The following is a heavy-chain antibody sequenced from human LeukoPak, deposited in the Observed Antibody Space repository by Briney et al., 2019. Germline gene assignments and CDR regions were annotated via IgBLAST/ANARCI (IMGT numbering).Heavy chain of an antibody. CDR3: AGQLELRFLEWLFDY. V-gene: IGHV3-30*03. J-gene: IGHJ4*02. Sequence: GGSLRLSCAASGFTFSSYGMHWVRQAPGKGLEWVAVISYDGGNKHYADSVKGRFTISRDNSKNTLYLQMNSLRAEDTAVYYCAGQLELRFLEWLFDYWGQGTLVTVSS. CDR1: GFTFSSYG. D-gene: IGHD3-3*01. CDR2: ISYDGGNK.